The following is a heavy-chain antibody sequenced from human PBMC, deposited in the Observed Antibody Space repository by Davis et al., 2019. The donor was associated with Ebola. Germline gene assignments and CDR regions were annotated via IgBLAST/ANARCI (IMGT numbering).Heavy chain of an antibody. CDR1: GFTFSSYW. Sequence: GGSLRLSCAASGFTFSSYWMSWVRQAPGKGLEWVANIKQDGSEKYYVDSVKGRFTISRDNAKNSLYLQMNSLRAEDTAVYYCARVASPGYDFWSGYSFYYYYGMDVWGQGTTVTVSS. V-gene: IGHV3-7*01. J-gene: IGHJ6*02. CDR2: IKQDGSEK. CDR3: ARVASPGYDFWSGYSFYYYYGMDV. D-gene: IGHD3-3*01.